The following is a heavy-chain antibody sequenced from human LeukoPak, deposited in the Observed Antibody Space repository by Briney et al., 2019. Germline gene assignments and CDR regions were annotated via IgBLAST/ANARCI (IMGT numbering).Heavy chain of an antibody. J-gene: IGHJ3*02. CDR2: IKSKTDGGTT. CDR3: TTVYYYGSGSYYSFGVDAFDI. V-gene: IGHV3-15*01. D-gene: IGHD3-10*01. CDR1: GYSFTSYW. Sequence: GESLKVSCKGSGYSFTSYWIGWVRQAPGKGLEWVGRIKSKTDGGTTDYAAPVKGRFTISRDDSKNTLYLQMNSLKTEDTAVYYCTTVYYYGSGSYYSFGVDAFDIWGQGTMVTVSS.